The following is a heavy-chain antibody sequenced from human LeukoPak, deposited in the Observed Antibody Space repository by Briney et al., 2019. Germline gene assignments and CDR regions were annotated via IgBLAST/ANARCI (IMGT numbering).Heavy chain of an antibody. CDR3: AQKGGTDH. V-gene: IGHV3-48*01. CDR1: GFSFSRFG. D-gene: IGHD2-15*01. Sequence: GGSLRLSCVASGFSFSRFGMNWVRQAPGKALEWISHISSTSGDVYYADSVKGRFTISRDNAKNSLYLQMNSPRVEDTAIYYCAQKGGTDHWGQGTLVTVSS. J-gene: IGHJ4*02. CDR2: ISSTSGDV.